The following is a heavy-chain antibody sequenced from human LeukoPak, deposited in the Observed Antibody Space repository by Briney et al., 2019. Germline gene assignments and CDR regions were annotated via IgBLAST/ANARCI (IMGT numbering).Heavy chain of an antibody. CDR3: AKRTYYDFWSGYYDY. CDR2: ISGSGGST. J-gene: IGHJ4*02. CDR1: GFTFSGYW. V-gene: IGHV3-23*01. D-gene: IGHD3-3*01. Sequence: GGSLRLSCADSGFTFSGYWMNWVRQAPGKGLEWVSAISGSGGSTYYADSVKGRFTISRDNSKNTLYLQMNSLRAEDTAVYYCAKRTYYDFWSGYYDYWGQGTLVTVSS.